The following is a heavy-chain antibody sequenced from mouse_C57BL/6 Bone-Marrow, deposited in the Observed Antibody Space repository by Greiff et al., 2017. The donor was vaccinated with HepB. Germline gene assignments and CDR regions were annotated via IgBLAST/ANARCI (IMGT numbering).Heavy chain of an antibody. CDR1: GFNIKDDY. J-gene: IGHJ3*01. D-gene: IGHD3-3*01. Sequence: EVQLQQSGAELVRPGASVKLSCTASGFNIKDDYMHWVKQRPEQGLEWIGWIDPENGDTEYASKFQGKATITADTSSNTADLQLSSLTSEDTAVYYWTTRDRGFAYWGQGTLVTVSA. CDR2: IDPENGDT. CDR3: TTRDRGFAY. V-gene: IGHV14-4*01.